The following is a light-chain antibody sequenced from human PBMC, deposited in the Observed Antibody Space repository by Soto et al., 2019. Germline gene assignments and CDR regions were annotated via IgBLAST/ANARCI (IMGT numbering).Light chain of an antibody. J-gene: IGKJ5*01. CDR1: QSVSSSY. CDR2: DAY. Sequence: EIVLTQSPCTLSLSPGEIATLSCRASQSVSSSYLAWYQQTPGQAPRLLIYDAYNRATGIPPRFSGSGSGTDFTLTISSLEPEDSAVYYCQQRHMWPITFGQGTRLEIK. V-gene: IGKV3D-20*02. CDR3: QQRHMWPIT.